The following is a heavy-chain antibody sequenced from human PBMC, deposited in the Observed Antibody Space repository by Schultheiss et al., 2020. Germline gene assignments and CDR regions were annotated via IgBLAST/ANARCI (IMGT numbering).Heavy chain of an antibody. CDR3: ATPASIYDSSGYYYYYYYGMDV. V-gene: IGHV3-38-3*01. J-gene: IGHJ6*02. CDR2: ISGGST. Sequence: GGSLRLSCAASGFTVSSNEMSWVRQAPGKGLEWVSSISGGSTYYADSVKGRFTISRDNSKNTLYLQMNSLRAEDTAVYYCATPASIYDSSGYYYYYYYGMDVWGQGTTVTVSS. CDR1: GFTVSSNE. D-gene: IGHD3-22*01.